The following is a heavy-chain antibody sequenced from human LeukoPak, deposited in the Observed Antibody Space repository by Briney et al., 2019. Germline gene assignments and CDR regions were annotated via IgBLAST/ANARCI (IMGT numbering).Heavy chain of an antibody. V-gene: IGHV3-30-3*01. Sequence: PGGSLRLSCAASGFTFSSYAMHWVRQAPGKGLEWVAVISYGGSNKYYADSVKGRFTISRDNSKNTLYLQMNSLRAEDTAVYYCARASNPYDFWSGYHGMDVWGQGTTVTVSS. D-gene: IGHD3-3*01. CDR1: GFTFSSYA. J-gene: IGHJ6*02. CDR3: ARASNPYDFWSGYHGMDV. CDR2: ISYGGSNK.